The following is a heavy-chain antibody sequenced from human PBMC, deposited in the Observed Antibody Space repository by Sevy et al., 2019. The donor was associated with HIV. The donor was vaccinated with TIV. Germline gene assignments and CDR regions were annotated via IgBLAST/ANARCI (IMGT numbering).Heavy chain of an antibody. CDR3: FVRIRDSSEIDY. CDR2: LNGDGSDI. D-gene: IGHD6-6*01. Sequence: GGSLRLSCAASGFTFSNYYMNWVRQGPGKGLVWVARLNGDGSDINYADSARGRFTIPRDNTKNTLYLQMSSLRGEDTAVYYCFVRIRDSSEIDYWGQGTLVTVSS. J-gene: IGHJ4*02. V-gene: IGHV3-74*01. CDR1: GFTFSNYY.